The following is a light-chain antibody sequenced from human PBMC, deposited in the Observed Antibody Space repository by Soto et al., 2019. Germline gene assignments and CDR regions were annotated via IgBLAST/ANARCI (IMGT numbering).Light chain of an antibody. CDR1: SSDVGGYNY. V-gene: IGLV2-8*01. J-gene: IGLJ2*01. CDR3: SSYAGSYVV. Sequence: QSALTQPPSASGSPGQSVTISCTGTSSDVGGYNYVSWYQQHPGKAPKLMIYEVSKRPSGVPDRFSGSKSGNTASLTVSGLQAEDEADYYCSSYAGSYVVFGGGDKLTVL. CDR2: EVS.